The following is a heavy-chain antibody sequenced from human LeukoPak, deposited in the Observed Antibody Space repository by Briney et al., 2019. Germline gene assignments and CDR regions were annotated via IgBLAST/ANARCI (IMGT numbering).Heavy chain of an antibody. CDR2: INAGNGNT. D-gene: IGHD3-10*01. V-gene: IGHV1-3*01. J-gene: IGHJ5*02. CDR1: GYTFTDYY. Sequence: ASVKVSCKASGYTFTDYYMHWVRQAPGQRLEWMGWINAGNGNTKYSQKFQGRVTITRDTSASTAYMELSSLRSEDTAVYYCARIYGSGNPNWFDPWGQGTLVTVSS. CDR3: ARIYGSGNPNWFDP.